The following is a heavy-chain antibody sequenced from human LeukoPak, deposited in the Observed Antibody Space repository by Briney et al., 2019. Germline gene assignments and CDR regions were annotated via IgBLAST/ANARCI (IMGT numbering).Heavy chain of an antibody. D-gene: IGHD3-22*01. CDR2: ISSDGTNT. V-gene: IGHV3-74*01. CDR3: ARDNDPSYYDSSGYVIDY. J-gene: IGHJ4*02. CDR1: GFTFSSHW. Sequence: GGSLRLSCAASGFTFSSHWMHWVRQAPGKGLVWVSRISSDGTNTNYADSVKGRFTISRDNSKNTLYLQMNSLRAEDTAVYYCARDNDPSYYDSSGYVIDYWGQGTLVTVSS.